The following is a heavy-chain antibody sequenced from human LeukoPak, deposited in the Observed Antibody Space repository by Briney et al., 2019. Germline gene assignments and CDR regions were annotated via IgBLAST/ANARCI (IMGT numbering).Heavy chain of an antibody. D-gene: IGHD3-9*01. Sequence: GESLQISCKGSGYSFTNYWIGWVRQMPGKGLKWMGIIYPGDSDTRYSPSFQGQGTISADKSISTAYLQWNSLKASDTAIYYCTRSPDIDILTGYSRYYFDYWGQGTLVTVSS. J-gene: IGHJ4*02. V-gene: IGHV5-51*01. CDR1: GYSFTNYW. CDR3: TRSPDIDILTGYSRYYFDY. CDR2: IYPGDSDT.